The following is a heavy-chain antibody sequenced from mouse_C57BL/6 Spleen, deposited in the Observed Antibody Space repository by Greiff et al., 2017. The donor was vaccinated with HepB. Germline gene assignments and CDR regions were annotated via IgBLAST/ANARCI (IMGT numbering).Heavy chain of an antibody. Sequence: QVQLQQSGAELARPGASVKLSCKASGYTFTSYGISWVKQRTGQGLEWIGEIYPRSGNTYYNEKFKGKATLTADKSSSTAYMELRSLTSEDSAVYFCARGGPSTMVIGVSFDYWGQGTTLTVSS. J-gene: IGHJ2*01. CDR1: GYTFTSYG. CDR2: IYPRSGNT. D-gene: IGHD2-1*01. V-gene: IGHV1-81*01. CDR3: ARGGPSTMVIGVSFDY.